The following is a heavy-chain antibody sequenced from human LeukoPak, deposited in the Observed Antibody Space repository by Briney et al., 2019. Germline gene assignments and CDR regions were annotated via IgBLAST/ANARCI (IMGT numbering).Heavy chain of an antibody. D-gene: IGHD2/OR15-2a*01. CDR1: GFIFNRYG. CDR3: ARADPTNTGREYSDY. V-gene: IGHV1-18*01. CDR2: NSALSGNI. Sequence: ASVKVSCKASGFIFNRYGFGWVRQAPGQRPEWMGWNSALSGNIDYAPKFQGRVTMNTDTLTRTAYMSLSSLVSADTAVYHCARADPTNTGREYSDYWGRGTLVTVSS. J-gene: IGHJ4*01.